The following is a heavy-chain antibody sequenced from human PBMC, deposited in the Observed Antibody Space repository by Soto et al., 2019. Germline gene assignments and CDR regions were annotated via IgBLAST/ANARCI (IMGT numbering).Heavy chain of an antibody. D-gene: IGHD1-1*01. Sequence: QVQLQESGPGLVKPSETLSLTCSVFGGSINSYYWSWIRQPPGKGLEWIGYISSSGSTNYNHALKSRVTISLDTSTDQFSLKLSSVTAADTAVYYCARHQRIGGLDVWGQGTTVTVSS. V-gene: IGHV4-59*01. CDR3: ARHQRIGGLDV. CDR1: GGSINSYY. CDR2: ISSSGST. J-gene: IGHJ6*02.